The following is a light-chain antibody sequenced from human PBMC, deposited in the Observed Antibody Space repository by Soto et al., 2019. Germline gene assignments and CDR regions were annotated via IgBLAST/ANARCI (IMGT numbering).Light chain of an antibody. Sequence: QSVLTQPPSASGTPGQRVTISCSGSSSNIGSNTVNWYQQLPGAAPKLLIYGNHQRPSGVPDRFSGSKSGTSASLAIGGLQSEDEADYYCAAWDDSLAGFVFGTGTKVTVL. CDR3: AAWDDSLAGFV. CDR2: GNH. CDR1: SSNIGSNT. V-gene: IGLV1-44*01. J-gene: IGLJ1*01.